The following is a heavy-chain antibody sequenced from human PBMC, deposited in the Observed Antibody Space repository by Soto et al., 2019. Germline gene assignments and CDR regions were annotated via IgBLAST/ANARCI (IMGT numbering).Heavy chain of an antibody. CDR1: GGTFSNYA. CDR2: IIPIFGTA. D-gene: IGHD5-18*01. CDR3: ARENVDTAMDSN. Sequence: SVKVSCKASGGTFSNYAISWVRQAPGQGLEWMGGIIPIFGTANYAQKFQGRVTITADESTSTAYMELSSLRSEDTAVYYCARENVDTAMDSNWGQGTLVTVSS. V-gene: IGHV1-69*13. J-gene: IGHJ4*02.